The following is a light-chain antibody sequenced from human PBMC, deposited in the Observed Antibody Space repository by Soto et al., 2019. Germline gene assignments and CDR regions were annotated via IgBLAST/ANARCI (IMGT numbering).Light chain of an antibody. Sequence: DIQMTQSPSSLSASVGDRVTITCRASQDINNYLAWYQQKPGKVPKLLIYAASTLQSGFPSRFSGSGSGTDFNLTISSLQPEDVATYYCLRYNSAPWTFGHGTKVEIK. J-gene: IGKJ1*01. CDR1: QDINNY. V-gene: IGKV1-27*01. CDR2: AAS. CDR3: LRYNSAPWT.